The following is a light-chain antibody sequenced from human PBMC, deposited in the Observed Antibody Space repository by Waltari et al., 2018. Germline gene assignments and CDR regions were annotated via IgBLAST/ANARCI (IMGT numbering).Light chain of an antibody. CDR1: QNLLYSSNNKNF. CDR3: QQYYSSPPT. Sequence: DIVMTQSPDSLAVSLGERATINCKSSQNLLYSSNNKNFLGWYQLKPGQPPKLRMYWSSTRESGVPDRFSGSGSETDFTLTISSLQAEDVAVYYCQQYYSSPPTFGQGTRVEI. V-gene: IGKV4-1*01. CDR2: WSS. J-gene: IGKJ1*01.